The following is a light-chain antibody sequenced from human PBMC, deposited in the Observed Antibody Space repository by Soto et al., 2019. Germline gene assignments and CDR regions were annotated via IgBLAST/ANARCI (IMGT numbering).Light chain of an antibody. CDR2: AAS. V-gene: IGKV1-39*01. Sequence: DIQMNQSPSSLSASVGDRVTITCRASQSISSYLNWYQQKPGKAPNLLIYAASSLQSGVPSRFSGSGSGTDFTLTISSLQPEDFATYYCQQSYSTRWTFGQGTKVEIK. CDR1: QSISSY. J-gene: IGKJ1*01. CDR3: QQSYSTRWT.